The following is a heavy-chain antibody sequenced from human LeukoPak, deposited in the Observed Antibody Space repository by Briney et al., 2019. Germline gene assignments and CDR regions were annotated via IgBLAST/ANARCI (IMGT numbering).Heavy chain of an antibody. V-gene: IGHV3-23*01. D-gene: IGHD3-22*01. Sequence: GGSLRLSCAASGFTFSSYAMSWVRQAPGKGLGWVSAISGSGGSTYYADSVKGRFTISRDNSKNTLYLQMNSLRAEDTAVYYCAKVRRYYDSSGYYHAAPIFDYWGQGTLVTVSS. CDR1: GFTFSSYA. CDR3: AKVRRYYDSSGYYHAAPIFDY. CDR2: ISGSGGST. J-gene: IGHJ4*02.